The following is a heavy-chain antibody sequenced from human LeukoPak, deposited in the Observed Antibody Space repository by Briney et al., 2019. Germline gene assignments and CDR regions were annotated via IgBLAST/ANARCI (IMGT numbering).Heavy chain of an antibody. CDR1: GFTFSSYA. Sequence: PGGSLRLSCAASGFTFSSYAMSWVRQAPGKGLEWVSAISGSGGSTYYADSVKGRFTISRDNSKNTLYLQMNSLRAEDTAVYYCAKSLRGALREYYFDYWGQGTLVTVSS. J-gene: IGHJ4*02. V-gene: IGHV3-23*01. CDR2: ISGSGGST. D-gene: IGHD1-26*01. CDR3: AKSLRGALREYYFDY.